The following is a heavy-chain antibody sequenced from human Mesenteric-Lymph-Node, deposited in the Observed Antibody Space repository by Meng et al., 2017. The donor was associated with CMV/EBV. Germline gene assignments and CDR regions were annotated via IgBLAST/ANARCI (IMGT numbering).Heavy chain of an antibody. D-gene: IGHD3-9*01. J-gene: IGHJ3*02. V-gene: IGHV1-8*01. CDR1: GYTFTSYD. Sequence: ASVKVSCKASGYTFTSYDINWVRQATGQGLGWMGWMNPNSGNTGYAQKFQGRVTMTRNTSISTAYMELSSLRSEDTAVYYCARGPSYDILTGLYAFDIWGQGTMVTVSS. CDR2: MNPNSGNT. CDR3: ARGPSYDILTGLYAFDI.